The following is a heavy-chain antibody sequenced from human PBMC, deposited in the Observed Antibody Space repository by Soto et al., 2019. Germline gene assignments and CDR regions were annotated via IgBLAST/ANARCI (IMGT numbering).Heavy chain of an antibody. CDR2: IYHSGST. CDR3: AXGQYDFWSGYRRNWFDS. J-gene: IGHJ5*01. CDR1: GGSISSGGYS. D-gene: IGHD3-3*01. V-gene: IGHV4-30-2*01. Sequence: PSETLSLTCAVSGGSISSGGYSWSWIRQPPGKGLEWIGYIYHSGSTYYNPSLKSRVTISVDRSKNQFSLKLSSVTAADTAVYYCAXGQYDFWSGYRRNWFDSWGQGTLVTVSS.